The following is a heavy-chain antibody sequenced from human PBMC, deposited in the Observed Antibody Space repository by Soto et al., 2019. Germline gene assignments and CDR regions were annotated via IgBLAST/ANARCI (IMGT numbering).Heavy chain of an antibody. D-gene: IGHD2-8*01. CDR1: GFTFSSYA. CDR3: AKRLKNIVLMVYAIGGGALDI. Sequence: EVQLLESGGGLVQPGGSLRLSCAASGFTFSSYAMSWVRQAPGKGLEWVSAISGSGGSTYYADSVKGRFTISRDNSKNTLYLQMNSLRAEDTAVYYCAKRLKNIVLMVYAIGGGALDIWGQGTMVTVSS. V-gene: IGHV3-23*01. J-gene: IGHJ3*02. CDR2: ISGSGGST.